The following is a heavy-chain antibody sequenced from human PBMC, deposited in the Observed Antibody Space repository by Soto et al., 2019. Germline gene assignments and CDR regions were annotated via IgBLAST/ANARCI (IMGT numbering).Heavy chain of an antibody. D-gene: IGHD4-17*01. Sequence: GESLKISCKGSGYNFHTYCIAWVRQMPGKGLEWMGFIYPHDSDTRYSPSFRGQVTISADKSINTAYLQWTSLKASDTAIYFCARPTDYHYGMQVWGQGTTVTVSS. V-gene: IGHV5-51*01. J-gene: IGHJ6*02. CDR2: IYPHDSDT. CDR1: GYNFHTYC. CDR3: ARPTDYHYGMQV.